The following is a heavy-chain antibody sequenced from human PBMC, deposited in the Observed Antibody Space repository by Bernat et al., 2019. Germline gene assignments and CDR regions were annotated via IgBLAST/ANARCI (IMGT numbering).Heavy chain of an antibody. CDR2: ISGSGGST. D-gene: IGHD3-3*01. V-gene: IGHV3-23*01. J-gene: IGHJ3*02. Sequence: EVQLLESGGGLVQPGGSLRLSCAASGFTFSSYAMSWVRQAPGKGLEWVSAISGSGGSTYYADSVKGRFTISRDNSKNTLYLQMNSLRAEDTAVYYCAKDLGIFGVVLHNAFDIWGQGTMVTVSS. CDR1: GFTFSSYA. CDR3: AKDLGIFGVVLHNAFDI.